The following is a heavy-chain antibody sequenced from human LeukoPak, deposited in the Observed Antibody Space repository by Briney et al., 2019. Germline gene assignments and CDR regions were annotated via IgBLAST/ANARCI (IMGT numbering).Heavy chain of an antibody. D-gene: IGHD1-7*01. J-gene: IGHJ4*02. Sequence: ASVKVSCKASGYTFTGYYMHWVRQAPGQGLEWMGWINPNSGGTNYAQKFQGRVTMTRDTSISTAYMELSRLGSDDTAVYYCARSPPQRMELRYDYWGQGTLVTVSS. CDR1: GYTFTGYY. CDR2: INPNSGGT. CDR3: ARSPPQRMELRYDY. V-gene: IGHV1-2*02.